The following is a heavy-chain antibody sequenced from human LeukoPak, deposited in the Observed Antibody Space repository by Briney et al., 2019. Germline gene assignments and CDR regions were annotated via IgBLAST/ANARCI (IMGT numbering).Heavy chain of an antibody. Sequence: PSETLSLTCTVSGGSISSYYWSWIRQPPGKGLEWIGYIYYSGSTNYNPSLKSRVTISVDTSKNQFSLKLSSVTAADTAVYYCARVGVQYCSGGSCPRLQFDPWGQGTLVTVSS. CDR2: IYYSGST. CDR1: GGSISSYY. CDR3: ARVGVQYCSGGSCPRLQFDP. V-gene: IGHV4-59*01. J-gene: IGHJ5*02. D-gene: IGHD2-15*01.